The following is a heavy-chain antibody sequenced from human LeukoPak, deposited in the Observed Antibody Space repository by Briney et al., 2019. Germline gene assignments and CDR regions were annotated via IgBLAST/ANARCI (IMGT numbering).Heavy chain of an antibody. Sequence: PSQTLSLTCTVSGGSISSGGYYWRWIRQPPGKGLEWIGYIYHSGSTYYNPSLKSRVTISVDRSKNQFSLKLSSVTAADAAVYYCARGVAVAGTYFDYWGQGTLVTVSS. CDR3: ARGVAVAGTYFDY. V-gene: IGHV4-30-2*01. CDR1: GGSISSGGYY. D-gene: IGHD6-19*01. CDR2: IYHSGST. J-gene: IGHJ4*02.